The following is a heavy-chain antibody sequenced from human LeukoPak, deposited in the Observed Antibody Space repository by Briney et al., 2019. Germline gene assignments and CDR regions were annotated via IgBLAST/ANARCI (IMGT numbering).Heavy chain of an antibody. CDR2: ISGSGGST. D-gene: IGHD3-22*01. J-gene: IGHJ4*02. V-gene: IGHV3-23*01. Sequence: GGSLRLSCAASGFTFSSYAMSWVRQAPGKGLEWVSAISGSGGSTYYADSVKGRFTISRDNSKNTLYLQMNSLRAGDTAVYYCAKAYDSSGYCGYWGQGTLVTVSS. CDR1: GFTFSSYA. CDR3: AKAYDSSGYCGY.